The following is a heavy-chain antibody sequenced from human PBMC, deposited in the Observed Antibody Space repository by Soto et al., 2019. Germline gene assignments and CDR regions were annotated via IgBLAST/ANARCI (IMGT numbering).Heavy chain of an antibody. D-gene: IGHD3-10*01. CDR3: ARDWIPGSGRNWAANRFDP. CDR2: VYYSGST. Sequence: SETLSLTFTVSGGSISSYSWTWIRQPPGKGLEWIGYVYYSGSTDYNPSLKGRVTISVDTSKNTLYLQLNSLRTEDTAVYYCARDWIPGSGRNWAANRFDPWGQGTLVTVSS. CDR1: GGSISSYS. J-gene: IGHJ5*02. V-gene: IGHV4-59*01.